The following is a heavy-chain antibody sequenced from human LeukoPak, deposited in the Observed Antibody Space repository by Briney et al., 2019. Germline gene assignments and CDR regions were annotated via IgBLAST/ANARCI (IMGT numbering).Heavy chain of an antibody. J-gene: IGHJ4*02. CDR2: IIPIFGTA. CDR1: GYTFTSYY. D-gene: IGHD6-19*01. V-gene: IGHV1-69*13. CDR3: ARSSGYSSGWYVAYYFDY. Sequence: SVKVSCKASGYTFTSYYMHWVRQAPGQGLEWMGGIIPIFGTANYAQKFQGRVTITADESTSTAYMELSSLRSEDTAVYYCARSSGYSSGWYVAYYFDYWGQGTLVTVSS.